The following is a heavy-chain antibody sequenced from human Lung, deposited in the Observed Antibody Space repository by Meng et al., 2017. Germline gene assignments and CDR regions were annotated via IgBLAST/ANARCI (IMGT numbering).Heavy chain of an antibody. J-gene: IGHJ4*02. Sequence: QVPLKQGGAGLLKPSETLSLPCVVSGGSFSDYYWSWIRQPPGKGLEWIGEINHSGSTNYNPSLESRATISVDTSQNNLSLKLSSVTAADSAVYYCARGPTTMAHDFDYWGQGTLVTVSS. V-gene: IGHV4-34*01. CDR3: ARGPTTMAHDFDY. CDR2: INHSGST. CDR1: GGSFSDYY. D-gene: IGHD4-11*01.